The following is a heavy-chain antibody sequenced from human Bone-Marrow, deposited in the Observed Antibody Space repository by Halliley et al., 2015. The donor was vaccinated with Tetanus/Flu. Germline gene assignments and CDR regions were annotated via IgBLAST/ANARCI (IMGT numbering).Heavy chain of an antibody. CDR2: IYYSGT. Sequence: LRLSCIVSGGSISSFYWTWVRQPPGKGLEWIGYIYYSGTHYNPSLKSRLSISVDTSKNQISLKLNSVTAADTAVYFCAKSHVTATGPVDHWGQGTLVTVSS. V-gene: IGHV4-59*08. CDR1: GGSISSFY. CDR3: AKSHVTATGPVDH. J-gene: IGHJ4*02. D-gene: IGHD6-13*01.